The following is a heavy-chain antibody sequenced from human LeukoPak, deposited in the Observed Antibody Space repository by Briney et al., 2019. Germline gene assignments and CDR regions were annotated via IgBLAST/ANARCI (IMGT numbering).Heavy chain of an antibody. D-gene: IGHD6-13*01. J-gene: IGHJ4*02. V-gene: IGHV4-4*02. CDR3: ARDLQAAAGTGPFDY. CDR2: IYHSGST. Sequence: SETLSLTCAVSGGSISSSNWWSWVRQPPGKGLEWIGEIYHSGSTNYNPSLKSRVTISVDKSKNQFSLKLSSVTAADTAVYYCARDLQAAAGTGPFDYWGQGTLVTVSS. CDR1: GGSISSSNW.